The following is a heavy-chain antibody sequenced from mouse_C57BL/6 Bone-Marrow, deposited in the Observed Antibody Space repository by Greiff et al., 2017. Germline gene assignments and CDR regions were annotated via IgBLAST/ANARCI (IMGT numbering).Heavy chain of an antibody. CDR1: GFTFSDYG. J-gene: IGHJ1*03. Sequence: EVKVVESGGGLVQPGGSLKLSCAASGFTFSDYGMAWVRQAPRKGPEWVAFISNLAYSIYYADTVTGRFTISRENAKNTLYLEMSSLRSEDTAMYYCARRTTVVANWYFDVWGTGTTVTVSS. V-gene: IGHV5-15*04. CDR3: ARRTTVVANWYFDV. D-gene: IGHD1-1*01. CDR2: ISNLAYSI.